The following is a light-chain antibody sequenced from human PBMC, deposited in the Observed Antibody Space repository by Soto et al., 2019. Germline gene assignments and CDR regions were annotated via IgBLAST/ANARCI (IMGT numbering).Light chain of an antibody. Sequence: QSVLTQPPSVSGSPGQSVAVSCTGTSSDVGSYNRVSWYQQPPGTAPTLMIYEVSHRRSGVPDRFSGSKSGNTASLTISGLQAEDEADYYCSSFTSSTTYVFGTGTKVTVL. V-gene: IGLV2-18*02. CDR1: SSDVGSYNR. J-gene: IGLJ1*01. CDR2: EVS. CDR3: SSFTSSTTYV.